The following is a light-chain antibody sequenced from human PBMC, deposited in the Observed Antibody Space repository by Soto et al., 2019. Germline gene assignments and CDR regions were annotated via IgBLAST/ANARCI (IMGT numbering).Light chain of an antibody. CDR2: EVS. CDR1: SSDVGGYNY. Sequence: QSALAQPSSVSGSPGQSITISCTGTSSDVGGYNYVSWYQQHPGKAPKFMIYEVSNRPSGVSNRFSGSKSGNTASLTLSGLQAEDEADYYCSSYTSSNTYVFGTGTKVTVL. J-gene: IGLJ1*01. CDR3: SSYTSSNTYV. V-gene: IGLV2-14*01.